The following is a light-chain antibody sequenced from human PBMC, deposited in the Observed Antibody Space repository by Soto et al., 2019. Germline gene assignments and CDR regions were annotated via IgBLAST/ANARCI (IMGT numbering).Light chain of an antibody. CDR1: QSVSSSY. CDR2: GAS. CDR3: QQYGSSPQPT. J-gene: IGKJ4*02. V-gene: IGKV3-20*01. Sequence: EIVLTQSPGTLSLSPGERATLSCRASQSVSSSYLAWYQQKPGQAPRLLIYGASSRATGIPDRFSGSGSGTDFTLTISRLEPEDFAVYYCQQYGSSPQPTFCGGTKGEIK.